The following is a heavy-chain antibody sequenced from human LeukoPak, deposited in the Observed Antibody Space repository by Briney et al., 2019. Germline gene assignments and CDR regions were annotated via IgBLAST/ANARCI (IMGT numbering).Heavy chain of an antibody. CDR1: GGSISSYY. V-gene: IGHV4-59*08. J-gene: IGHJ2*01. D-gene: IGHD3-22*01. CDR3: ARHDYYDSSEGPWYFDL. Sequence: PSEALSLTCTVSGGSISSYYWSWIRQPPGKGLEWIGYIYYSGSTNYNPSLKSRVTISVDTSKNQFSLKLSSVTAADTAVYYCARHDYYDSSEGPWYFDLWGRGTLVTVSS. CDR2: IYYSGST.